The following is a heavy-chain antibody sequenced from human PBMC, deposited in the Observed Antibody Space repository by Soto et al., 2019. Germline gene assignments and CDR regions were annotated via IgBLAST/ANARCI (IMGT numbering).Heavy chain of an antibody. J-gene: IGHJ5*02. CDR2: ISGSGGST. V-gene: IGHV3-23*01. Sequence: GGSLRLSCAASGFTFSTYAMSWVRQAPGKGLEWVPAISGSGGSTYYADSVKGRFTISRDNSKNTLYLQMNSLRAEDTAVYYCAKSAGWNIVVVPAAPSWGQGTLVTVSS. CDR3: AKSAGWNIVVVPAAPS. D-gene: IGHD2-2*01. CDR1: GFTFSTYA.